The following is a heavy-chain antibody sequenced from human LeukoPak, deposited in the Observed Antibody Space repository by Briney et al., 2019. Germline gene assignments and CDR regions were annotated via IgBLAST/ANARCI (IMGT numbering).Heavy chain of an antibody. CDR3: TRGMTVAANWFDS. V-gene: IGHV3-7*04. CDR2: IKEDGSVN. CDR1: GFTFSSYW. Sequence: PGGSLRLSCAGSGFTFSSYWMNWVRQAPGKGLEWVANIKEDGSVNYYVDSVKGRFTISRDNAKNSLYLQMNSLRVEDTAVYYCTRGMTVAANWFDSWGRGTLVTVSS. D-gene: IGHD6-19*01. J-gene: IGHJ5*01.